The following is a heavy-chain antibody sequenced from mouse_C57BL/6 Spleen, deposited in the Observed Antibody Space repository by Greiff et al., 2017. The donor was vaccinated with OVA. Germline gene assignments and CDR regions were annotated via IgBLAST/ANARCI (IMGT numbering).Heavy chain of an antibody. CDR2: IWSGGST. CDR1: GFSLTSYG. D-gene: IGHD2-2*01. J-gene: IGHJ4*01. Sequence: VQLVESGPGLVQPSQSLSITCTVSGFSLTSYGVHWVRQSPGKGLEWLGVIWSGGSTDYNAAFISRLSISKDNSKSQVFFKMNSLQADDTAIYYCARRGLPHYYAMDYWGQGTSVTVSS. V-gene: IGHV2-2*01. CDR3: ARRGLPHYYAMDY.